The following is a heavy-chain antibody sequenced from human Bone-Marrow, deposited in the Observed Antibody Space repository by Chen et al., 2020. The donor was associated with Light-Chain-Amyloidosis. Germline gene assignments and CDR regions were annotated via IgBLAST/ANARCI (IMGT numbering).Heavy chain of an antibody. CDR2: VSSSGTIRT. D-gene: IGHD3-10*01. J-gene: IGHJ4*02. CDR1: GFRFSNSG. Sequence: EVQLVESGGGLVQPGGSLRLSCAASGFRFSNSGLHWVRQAPGKGLEWVSYVSSSGTIRTTYAESVKGRFTISRDNSKNRVYLQLNSLRAEDTAVYYCAKDGGAWNFDYWGQGTLVTVSS. CDR3: AKDGGAWNFDY. V-gene: IGHV3-23*04.